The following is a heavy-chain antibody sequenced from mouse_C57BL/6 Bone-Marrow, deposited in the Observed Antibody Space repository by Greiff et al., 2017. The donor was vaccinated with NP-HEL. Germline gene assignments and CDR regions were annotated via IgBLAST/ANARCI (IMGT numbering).Heavy chain of an antibody. J-gene: IGHJ4*01. CDR2: ISNGGGST. D-gene: IGHD2-1*01. Sequence: EVKLMESGGGLVQPGGSLKLSCAASGFTFSDYYMYWVRQTPEKRLEWVAYISNGGGSTYYPDTVKGRFTISRDNAKNTLYLQMSSLKSEDTAMYYCARQGYYGNPFAKDDWGQGTSVTVSS. CDR1: GFTFSDYY. V-gene: IGHV5-12*01. CDR3: ARQGYYGNPFAKDD.